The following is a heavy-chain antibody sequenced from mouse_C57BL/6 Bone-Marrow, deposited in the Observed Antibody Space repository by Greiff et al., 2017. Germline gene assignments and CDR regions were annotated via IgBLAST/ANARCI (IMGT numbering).Heavy chain of an antibody. V-gene: IGHV1-52*01. CDR3: ARSHYYGSSPWCAY. CDR1: GYTFTSYW. Sequence: QVQLQQPGAELVRPGSSVKLSCKASGYTFTSYWMHWVKQRPIQGLEWIGNIDPSDSETHYNQKFKDKATLTVDKSSSTAYRQLSSLTSEDSAVYYCARSHYYGSSPWCAYWGQGTLVTVSA. J-gene: IGHJ3*01. CDR2: IDPSDSET. D-gene: IGHD1-1*01.